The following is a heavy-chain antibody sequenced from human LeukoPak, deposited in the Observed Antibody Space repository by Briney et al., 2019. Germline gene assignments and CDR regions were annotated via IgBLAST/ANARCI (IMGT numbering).Heavy chain of an antibody. CDR1: GYTFTGYY. Sequence: ASVKVSCKASGYTFTGYYMHWVRQAPGQGLEWMGWINPNSGGTNYAQKLQGRVTMTRDTSISTAYMELSRLRSDDTAVYYCARVPREAVAGTSHWFDPWGQGTLVTVSS. CDR3: ARVPREAVAGTSHWFDP. J-gene: IGHJ5*02. V-gene: IGHV1-2*02. CDR2: INPNSGGT. D-gene: IGHD6-19*01.